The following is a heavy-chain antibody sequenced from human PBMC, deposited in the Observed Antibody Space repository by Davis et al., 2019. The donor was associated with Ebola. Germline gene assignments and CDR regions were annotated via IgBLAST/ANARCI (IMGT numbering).Heavy chain of an antibody. CDR2: INPHSGGT. CDR1: GYTLTGYY. Sequence: ASVKVSCKASGYTLTGYYLHWVRQAPGQRLEWMGWINPHSGGTNFAQKFQGRVTMTRDTSISTAYMEVSRLRSDDTAVYYCATPVVSGSYYHYFDYWGQGTLVTVSS. V-gene: IGHV1-2*02. D-gene: IGHD1-26*01. CDR3: ATPVVSGSYYHYFDY. J-gene: IGHJ4*02.